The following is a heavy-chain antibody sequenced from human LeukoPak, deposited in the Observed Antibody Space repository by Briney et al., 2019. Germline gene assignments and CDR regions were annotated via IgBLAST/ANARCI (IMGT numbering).Heavy chain of an antibody. V-gene: IGHV4-38-2*02. D-gene: IGHD3-10*01. Sequence: SETLSLTCTVSGSSISSGYYWGWVRRPPGRGLEWLGSIYHSGSTYYNPSLKSRVTISVDTSKNQFSLKLSSVTAADTAVYYCASQGARDYYYYYYMDVWGKGTTVTVSS. CDR3: ASQGARDYYYYYYMDV. CDR1: GSSISSGYY. CDR2: IYHSGST. J-gene: IGHJ6*03.